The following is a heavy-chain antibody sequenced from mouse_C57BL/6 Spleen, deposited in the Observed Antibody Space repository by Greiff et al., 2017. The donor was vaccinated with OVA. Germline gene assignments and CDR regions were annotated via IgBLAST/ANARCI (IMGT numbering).Heavy chain of an antibody. D-gene: IGHD1-1*02. CDR1: GYAFSSSW. V-gene: IGHV1-82*01. Sequence: QVQLQQSGPELVKPGASVKISCKASGYAFSSSWMNWVKQRPGKGLEWIGRIYPGDGDPKYNGKVKGTATLTAAKSSSTAYLQLSSLTSEVSAVYFCARDGGLDDCDFYFDYWGQGTTLTVSS. CDR2: IYPGDGDP. J-gene: IGHJ2*01. CDR3: ARDGGLDDCDFYFDY.